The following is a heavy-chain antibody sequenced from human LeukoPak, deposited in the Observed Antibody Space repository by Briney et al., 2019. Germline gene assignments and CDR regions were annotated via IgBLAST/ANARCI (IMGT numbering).Heavy chain of an antibody. CDR1: GLTFSSHA. V-gene: IGHV3-23*01. CDR2: ISGSRGST. J-gene: IGHJ4*02. Sequence: GGSLRLSCAASGLTFSSHAMSWVRQAPGKGLEWVSTISGSRGSTYYADSVKGRFTISRDNSKSTLYLQMNSLRAEDTAVYYCASASSSWYGSGFDYWGQGTLVTVSS. CDR3: ASASSSWYGSGFDY. D-gene: IGHD6-13*01.